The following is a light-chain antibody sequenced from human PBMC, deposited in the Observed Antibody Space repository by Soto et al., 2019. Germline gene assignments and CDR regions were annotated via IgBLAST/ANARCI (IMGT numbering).Light chain of an antibody. CDR1: QSIRNE. Sequence: DIQMTQSPSSLSASVGDRVTITCRASQSIRNELNWYQQRPGKAPRLLIYDAFNLQSGVPSRFSGSVSGTDFTLTISSLQPGDSAIYYCQQSFTTPWTFGQGTKV. J-gene: IGKJ1*01. V-gene: IGKV1-39*01. CDR3: QQSFTTPWT. CDR2: DAF.